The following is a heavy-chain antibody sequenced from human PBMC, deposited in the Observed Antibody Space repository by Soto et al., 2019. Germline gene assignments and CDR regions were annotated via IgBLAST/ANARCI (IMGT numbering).Heavy chain of an antibody. CDR2: IYPGDSDT. Sequence: PGESLKISCKGSGYSLTSYWIGWVRQMPGKGLEWMGIIYPGDSDTRYSPSFQGQVTISADKSISTAYLQWSSLKASDTAMYYCARRIRETYSVLWSGSDFDYWGQGTLVTVSS. CDR3: ARRIRETYSVLWSGSDFDY. J-gene: IGHJ4*02. CDR1: GYSLTSYW. V-gene: IGHV5-51*01. D-gene: IGHD3-3*01.